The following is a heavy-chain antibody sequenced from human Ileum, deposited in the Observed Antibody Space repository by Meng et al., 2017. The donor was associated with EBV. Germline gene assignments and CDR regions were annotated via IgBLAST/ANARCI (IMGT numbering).Heavy chain of an antibody. CDR1: VCSVSVGSYS. V-gene: IGHV4-61*01. CDR3: ARDRGGYNVIDY. J-gene: IGHJ4*02. Sequence: GPCTGLVSPCGTLSLTCSVSVCSVSVGSYSWSWIRQPPGKGLEWIGYIHYTGSSNYNPSLKSRVTISVDTSKNQFSLRLSSVTAADTAVYYCARDRGGYNVIDYWGQGTLVTVSS. CDR2: IHYTGSS. D-gene: IGHD5-24*01.